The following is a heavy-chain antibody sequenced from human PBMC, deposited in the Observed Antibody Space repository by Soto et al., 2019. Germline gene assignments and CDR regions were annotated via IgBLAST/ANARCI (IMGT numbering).Heavy chain of an antibody. CDR2: MFSGART. J-gene: IGHJ3*02. CDR1: VLTVSHNY. D-gene: IGHD6-19*01. CDR3: AGSPSSGPEGYYAGDI. V-gene: IGHV3-53*01. Sequence: GGSLRLSCSASVLTVSHNYMAWVRQAPGKGLQWVSVMFSGARTYYADSVRGRFTISRDNSKNTLSLQMNTLRPEDTAVYYCAGSPSSGPEGYYAGDIWGRGKSVTVS.